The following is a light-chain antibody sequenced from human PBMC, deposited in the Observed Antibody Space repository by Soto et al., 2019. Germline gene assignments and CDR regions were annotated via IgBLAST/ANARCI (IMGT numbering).Light chain of an antibody. V-gene: IGKV3-15*01. Sequence: EIVMTQSPASLSVSPGDGATLSCRASQSVASNVAWYQQKPGQGPRLLIHGAFTRAVGVPARFSGSGSGTELTLTINSLQSEDFAVYFCQQYHNWPPQYTFGQGTKLQIK. CDR1: QSVASN. CDR3: QQYHNWPPQYT. CDR2: GAF. J-gene: IGKJ2*01.